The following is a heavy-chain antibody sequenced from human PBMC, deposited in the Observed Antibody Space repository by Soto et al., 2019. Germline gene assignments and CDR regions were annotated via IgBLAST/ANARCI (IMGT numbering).Heavy chain of an antibody. D-gene: IGHD6-13*01. Sequence: EVQLVESGGGLVQPGRSLRLSCAASGFTFDDYAMDWVRQAPGKGLEWVSGSSWTSYSIGYVDSVKGRFTISRDNAKNSLYLQMNSLRAEDTALYYCAKVSEIGAAAGYFDSWGQGSLVTVSS. CDR2: SSWTSYSI. V-gene: IGHV3-9*01. J-gene: IGHJ4*02. CDR3: AKVSEIGAAAGYFDS. CDR1: GFTFDDYA.